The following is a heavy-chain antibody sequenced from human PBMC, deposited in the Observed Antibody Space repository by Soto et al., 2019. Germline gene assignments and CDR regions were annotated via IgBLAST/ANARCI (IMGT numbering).Heavy chain of an antibody. CDR1: GGSISGSSYY. D-gene: IGHD3-22*01. V-gene: IGHV4-39*07. J-gene: IGHJ5*02. CDR3: ARDYFDSSDYTTNWFDP. Sequence: SETLSLTCTVSGGSISGSSYYWGWIRQPPGKGLEWIGEVNHGGTSNYNPSLKSRAIISVDTSKNQFSLKLTSVTAADTALYYCARDYFDSSDYTTNWFDPWGQGTLVTVSS. CDR2: VNHGGTS.